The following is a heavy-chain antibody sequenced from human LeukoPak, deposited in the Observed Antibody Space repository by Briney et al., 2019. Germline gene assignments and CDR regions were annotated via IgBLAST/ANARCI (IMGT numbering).Heavy chain of an antibody. V-gene: IGHV3-23*01. Sequence: QAGGSLRLSCAASGFTFSSYAMSWVRQAPGKGLEWVSAISGSGGSTYYADAVKGRFTISRDNSKNTLYLQMNSLRAEDTAVYYCAKQDIVVVPAAGNFDYWGQGTLVTVSS. CDR2: ISGSGGST. CDR3: AKQDIVVVPAAGNFDY. J-gene: IGHJ4*02. CDR1: GFTFSSYA. D-gene: IGHD2-2*01.